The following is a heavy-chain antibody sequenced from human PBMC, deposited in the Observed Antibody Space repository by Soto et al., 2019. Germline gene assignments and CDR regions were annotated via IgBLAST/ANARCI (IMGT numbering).Heavy chain of an antibody. CDR3: TRHLFLISPTTVTTDAY. D-gene: IGHD4-17*01. V-gene: IGHV1-18*04. CDR1: GYTFNSFG. Sequence: VQLVQSGAELKKPGASVRVSCKASGYTFNSFGVSWVRQAPGQGPEWMRWISPETGKTAYSYKFQDRVSMTADTSTTNYYLDLRRLKFSATTIYYCTRHLFLISPTTVTTDAYWGKGTLVNLSS. CDR2: ISPETGKT. J-gene: IGHJ4*02.